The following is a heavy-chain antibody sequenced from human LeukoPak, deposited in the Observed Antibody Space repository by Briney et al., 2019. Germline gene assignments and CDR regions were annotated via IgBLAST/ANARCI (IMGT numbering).Heavy chain of an antibody. CDR1: GGSISSYY. D-gene: IGHD3-10*01. J-gene: IGHJ4*02. Sequence: SETLSLTCTVSGGSISSYYWSWIRQPPGKGLEWIGNIYYSGSTNYNPSLKSRVTISVDKSKNQFSLKLSSVTAADTAVYYCARLDSGSYYGYWGQGTLVTVSS. CDR3: ARLDSGSYYGY. V-gene: IGHV4-59*12. CDR2: IYYSGST.